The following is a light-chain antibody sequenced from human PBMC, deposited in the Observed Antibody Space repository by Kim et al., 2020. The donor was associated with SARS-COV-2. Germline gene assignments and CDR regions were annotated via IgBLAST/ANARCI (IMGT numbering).Light chain of an antibody. CDR2: RNN. Sequence: GQRVTISCSGSCSNIGSNYVYWYQQLLGTAPKLLIYRNNQRPSGVPDRFSGSKSGTSASLAISGLRSEDEADYYCAAWDDSLSGVVFGGGTKLTVL. CDR1: CSNIGSNY. J-gene: IGLJ2*01. CDR3: AAWDDSLSGVV. V-gene: IGLV1-47*01.